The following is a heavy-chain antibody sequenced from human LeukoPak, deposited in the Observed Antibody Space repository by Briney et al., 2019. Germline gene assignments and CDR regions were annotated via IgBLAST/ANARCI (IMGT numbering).Heavy chain of an antibody. V-gene: IGHV3-30*01. CDR3: ARSLYRTGTTMFY. J-gene: IGHJ4*02. D-gene: IGHD1-1*01. CDR1: GFTFSSYA. CDR2: ISYDGSNK. Sequence: GRSLRLSCAASGFTFSSYAMHGVRQALGKGLEWVAVISYDGSNKYYADSVKGRFTISRDNSKNTMNLQMNRLRAEDTAVYYCARSLYRTGTTMFYWGQGTLVTVSS.